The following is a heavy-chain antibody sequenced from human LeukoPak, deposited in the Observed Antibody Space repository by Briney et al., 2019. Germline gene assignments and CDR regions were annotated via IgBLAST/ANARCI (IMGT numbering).Heavy chain of an antibody. CDR1: GVSFSRYY. Sequence: SETLSLTCAVYGVSFSRYYWSWIRRSPGQGLEWIAEIDHRGDTNYNPSVKSRVTISVDTSKNHFSLKVRSLIAADTAVYYCARGATISETGYFDFWGQGTLVTVSS. J-gene: IGHJ4*03. D-gene: IGHD5-24*01. CDR2: IDHRGDT. CDR3: ARGATISETGYFDF. V-gene: IGHV4-34*01.